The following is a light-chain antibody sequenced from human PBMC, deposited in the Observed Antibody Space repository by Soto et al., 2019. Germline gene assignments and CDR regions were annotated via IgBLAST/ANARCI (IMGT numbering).Light chain of an antibody. CDR1: SSDVGGYNY. CDR3: SSYTSSSIVV. CDR2: EVR. Sequence: QSALTQPASVSGSPGQSITISCTGTSSDVGGYNYVSWYQQHPGTAPKLMIYEVRNRPSGVSDRFSGSKSGNTASLTISGLQAEDEADYYCSSYTSSSIVVFGGGTKLTVL. V-gene: IGLV2-14*01. J-gene: IGLJ2*01.